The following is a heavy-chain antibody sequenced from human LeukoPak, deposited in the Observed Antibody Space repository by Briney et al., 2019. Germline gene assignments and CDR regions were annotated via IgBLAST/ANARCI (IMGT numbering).Heavy chain of an antibody. CDR2: INPNSGGT. D-gene: IGHD3-10*01. V-gene: IGHV1-2*02. CDR1: GYTFTGYY. J-gene: IGHJ4*02. CDR3: ARDVWFGEPYFDY. Sequence: ASVKVSCKASGYTFTGYYMHWVRQAPGQGLEWMGWINPNSGGTNYAQKFQGRVTMTRDTSISTAYMELSSLKSEDTAVYYCARDVWFGEPYFDYWGQGTLVTVSS.